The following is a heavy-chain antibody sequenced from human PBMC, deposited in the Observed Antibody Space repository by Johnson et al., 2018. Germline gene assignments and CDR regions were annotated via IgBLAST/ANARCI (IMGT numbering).Heavy chain of an antibody. V-gene: IGHV3-33*01. CDR2: IWFDGYTK. CDR1: GFTFSSYG. D-gene: IGHD2-8*01. Sequence: QVQLVESGGGVVQPGRSLRLSCAASGFTFSSYGMHWVRQAPGKGLEWVAVIWFDGYTKYYAESVKGRFTISRDNSKNTLYLPINSLRAADTAVYYCARDLVDCINGVCYSGMDVGGQGTTVTVSS. CDR3: ARDLVDCINGVCYSGMDV. J-gene: IGHJ6*02.